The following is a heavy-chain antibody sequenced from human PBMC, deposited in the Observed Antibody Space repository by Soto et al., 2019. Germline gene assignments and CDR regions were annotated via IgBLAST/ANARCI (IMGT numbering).Heavy chain of an antibody. D-gene: IGHD3-22*01. V-gene: IGHV1-18*01. J-gene: IGHJ4*02. CDR3: ARGGYYDRSGYFDNVFDY. Sequence: GASVKVSCKASVYTFTGYGISWVRQAPGQGLEWMGWISGYNGNTNYAQKFQGRVTMTTDTSASTAYMELRSLRSDDTAVYYCARGGYYDRSGYFDNVFDYWGQGALVTVSS. CDR1: VYTFTGYG. CDR2: ISGYNGNT.